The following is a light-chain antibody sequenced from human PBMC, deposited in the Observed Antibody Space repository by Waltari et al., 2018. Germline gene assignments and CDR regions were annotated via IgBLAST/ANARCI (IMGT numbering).Light chain of an antibody. V-gene: IGLV2-8*01. CDR3: SSYAGGSTLGV. Sequence: QSALTQPPSASGSPGQSVTISCTGTSSDVGGYEYVSWYQHHPGKAPKLMICEVSQRPSGVPDRFSGSKSGNTSSLTVSGLQAEDEGDYYCSSYAGGSTLGVFGGGTKLTVL. J-gene: IGLJ3*02. CDR2: EVS. CDR1: SSDVGGYEY.